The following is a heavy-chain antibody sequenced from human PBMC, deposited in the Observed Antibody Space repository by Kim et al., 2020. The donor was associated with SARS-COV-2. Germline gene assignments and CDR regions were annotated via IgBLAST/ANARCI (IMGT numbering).Heavy chain of an antibody. J-gene: IGHJ4*03. V-gene: IGHV3-30*04. CDR1: GFTFSSSP. CDR3: ARESGSSGRAGFFGY. Sequence: GGSLRLSCAASGFTFSSSPMHWVRQAPGKGLEWVAAISVDGNAKHYADSVKGRFTISRDNAQNTLYLQMSSLESEDTAVFYCARESGSSGRAGFFGYWGPGALVTVSS. D-gene: IGHD6-19*01. CDR2: ISVDGNAK.